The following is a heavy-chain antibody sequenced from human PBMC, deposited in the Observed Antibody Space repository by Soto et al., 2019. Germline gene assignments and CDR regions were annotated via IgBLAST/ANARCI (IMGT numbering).Heavy chain of an antibody. CDR1: GYTFNDFG. D-gene: IGHD2-15*01. CDR3: ARDIAFDIEY. V-gene: IGHV1-18*01. CDR2: IYSKAGKM. J-gene: IGHJ4*02. Sequence: QVHLLQSGAEVQKPGASVKVSCKTSGYTFNDFGITWVRQAPGLGLEWLGWIYSKAGKMNFAPKLQNRVIMTTDTSTCTAFMELTSRTIDASAIYFCARDIAFDIEYWGQGTLVTVS.